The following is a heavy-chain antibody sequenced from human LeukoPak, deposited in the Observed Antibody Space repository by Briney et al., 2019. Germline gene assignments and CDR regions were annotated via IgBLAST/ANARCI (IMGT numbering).Heavy chain of an antibody. D-gene: IGHD3-22*01. CDR3: ARGSTYYDSSGQVPFDY. J-gene: IGHJ4*02. V-gene: IGHV3-48*01. CDR1: GFTFSSYS. Sequence: GGSLRLSCAASGFTFSSYSMNWVRQAPGKGLEWVSYIRSSSSTIYYADSVKGRFTISRDNAKDSLYLQMNSLRAEDTAVYYCARGSTYYDSSGQVPFDYWGQGTLVTVSS. CDR2: IRSSSSTI.